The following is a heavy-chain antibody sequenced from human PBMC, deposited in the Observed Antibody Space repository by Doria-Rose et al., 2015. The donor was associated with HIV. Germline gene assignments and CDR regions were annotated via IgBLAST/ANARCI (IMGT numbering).Heavy chain of an antibody. CDR1: GVSLSSPGMG. V-gene: IGHV2-26*01. D-gene: IGHD6-13*01. CDR3: ARIKSSRWYHKYYFDF. J-gene: IGHJ4*02. Sequence: QVTLKESGPVLVKPTETLTLTCTVSGVSLSSPGMGASWIRQPPGKALEWLANIFSDDDRSYKPSLKSRLTIARGASTSQVVLTMTDMDPVDTATYYCARIKSSRWYHKYYFDFWGQGTLVIVSA. CDR2: IFSDDDR.